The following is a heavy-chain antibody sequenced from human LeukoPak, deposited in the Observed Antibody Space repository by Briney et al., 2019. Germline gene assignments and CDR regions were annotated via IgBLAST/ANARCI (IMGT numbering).Heavy chain of an antibody. J-gene: IGHJ4*02. CDR2: ISPSDGAT. Sequence: ASVKVSCKASGYTFTSYYMHWVRLAPGQGLEWMGIISPSDGATNYAHKFQGRVTMTRDTSTSTVYMELSSLKSEDTAVYYCAREVAAPFRFDDWGQGTLVTVSS. CDR3: AREVAAPFRFDD. D-gene: IGHD2-15*01. V-gene: IGHV1-46*01. CDR1: GYTFTSYY.